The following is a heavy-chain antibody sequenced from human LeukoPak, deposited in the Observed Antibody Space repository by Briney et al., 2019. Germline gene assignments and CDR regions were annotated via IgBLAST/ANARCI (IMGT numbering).Heavy chain of an antibody. Sequence: ASVKVSRKVSGYTLTELSMHWVRQAPGKGLEWMGGFDPEDGETIYAQKFQGRVTMTEDTSTDTAYMELSSLRSEDTAVYYCATLGAVAAYFDYWGQGTLVTVSS. CDR2: FDPEDGET. CDR1: GYTLTELS. CDR3: ATLGAVAAYFDY. V-gene: IGHV1-24*01. D-gene: IGHD6-19*01. J-gene: IGHJ4*02.